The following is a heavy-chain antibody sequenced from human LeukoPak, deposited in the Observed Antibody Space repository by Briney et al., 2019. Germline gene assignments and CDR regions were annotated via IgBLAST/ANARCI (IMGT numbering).Heavy chain of an antibody. Sequence: SETLSLTCTVSGGSISSSSYYWGWIRQPPGKGLEWIGSIYYSGSTYYNPSLKSRVTISVDTSKNQFSLKLSSVTAADTAVYYCARGNLYCSSTSCYLYYFDYWGQGTLVTVSS. V-gene: IGHV4-39*07. J-gene: IGHJ4*02. CDR3: ARGNLYCSSTSCYLYYFDY. CDR2: IYYSGST. D-gene: IGHD2-2*01. CDR1: GGSISSSSYY.